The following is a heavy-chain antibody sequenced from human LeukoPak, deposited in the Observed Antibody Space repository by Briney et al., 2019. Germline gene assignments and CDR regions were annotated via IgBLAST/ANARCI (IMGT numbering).Heavy chain of an antibody. CDR1: GYSISSGYY. J-gene: IGHJ3*02. CDR2: IYHSGST. Sequence: PSETLSLTCTVSGYSISSGYYWGWIRQPPGKGLEWIGSIYHSGSTYYNPSLKSRVTISVDTSKNQFSLKLSSVTAADTAVYYCARAAYSNRGAFDIWGQGTMVTVSS. V-gene: IGHV4-38-2*02. D-gene: IGHD6-13*01. CDR3: ARAAYSNRGAFDI.